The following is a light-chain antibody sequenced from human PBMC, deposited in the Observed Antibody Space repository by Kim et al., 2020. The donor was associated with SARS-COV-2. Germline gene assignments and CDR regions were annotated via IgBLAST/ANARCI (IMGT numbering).Light chain of an antibody. Sequence: SYELTQPPSVSVSPGQTASITCSGDKLGDKYACWYQQKPGQSPVLVIYQDSKRPSGIPERFSGSNSGNTATLTISGTQAMDEADYYCQAWDSSTKVVFGGGTQLTFL. CDR3: QAWDSSTKVV. CDR2: QDS. CDR1: KLGDKY. V-gene: IGLV3-1*01. J-gene: IGLJ2*01.